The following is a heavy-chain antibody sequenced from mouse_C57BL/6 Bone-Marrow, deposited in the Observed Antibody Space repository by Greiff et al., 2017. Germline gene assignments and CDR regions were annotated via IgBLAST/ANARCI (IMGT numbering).Heavy chain of an antibody. J-gene: IGHJ2*01. V-gene: IGHV5-4*01. D-gene: IGHD2-4*01. CDR2: ISDGGSYT. Sequence: EVQLVESGGGLVKPGGSLKLSCAASGFTFSSYAMSWVRQTPEKRLEWVATISDGGSYTYYPDNVKGRFTISRDNAKNNLYLQMSHLKSEDTAMYYCARDLGGLPYYWGQGTTLTVSS. CDR1: GFTFSSYA. CDR3: ARDLGGLPYY.